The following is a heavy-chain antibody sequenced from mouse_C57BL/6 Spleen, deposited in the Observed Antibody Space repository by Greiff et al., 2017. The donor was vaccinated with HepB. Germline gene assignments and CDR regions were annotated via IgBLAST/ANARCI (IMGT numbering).Heavy chain of an antibody. CDR3: ARGGKGVYYAMDY. V-gene: IGHV1-64*01. CDR2: IHPNSGST. Sequence: QVQLQQPGAELVKPGASVKLSCKASGYTYTSYWMHWVKQRPGQGLEWIGMIHPNSGSTNYNEKFKSKATLTVDKSSSTAYMQLSSLTSEDSAVYYCARGGKGVYYAMDYWGQGTSVTVSS. CDR1: GYTYTSYW. D-gene: IGHD1-1*02. J-gene: IGHJ4*01.